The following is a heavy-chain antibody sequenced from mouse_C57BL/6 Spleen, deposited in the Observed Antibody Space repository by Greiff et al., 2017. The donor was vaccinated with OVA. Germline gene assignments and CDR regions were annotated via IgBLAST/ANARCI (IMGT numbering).Heavy chain of an antibody. Sequence: EVQGVESGGGLVQSGRSLRLSCATSGFTFSDFYMEWVRQAPGKGLEWIAASRNKANDYTTEYSASVKGRFIVSRDTSQSILYLQMNALRAEDTAIYYCARDAGGRGWYFDVWGTGTTVTVSS. CDR1: GFTFSDFY. V-gene: IGHV7-1*01. CDR2: SRNKANDYTT. D-gene: IGHD3-3*01. CDR3: ARDAGGRGWYFDV. J-gene: IGHJ1*03.